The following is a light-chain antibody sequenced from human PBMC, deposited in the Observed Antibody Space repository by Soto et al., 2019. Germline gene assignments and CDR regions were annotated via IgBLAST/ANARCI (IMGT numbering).Light chain of an antibody. CDR3: QQRSAGVT. V-gene: IGKV3D-20*02. J-gene: IGKJ5*01. Sequence: EIGLTQSPGTLSLSPGERATFSCRASQSVSSNYLAWYQQKPGQAPRLLIYGAFKRATGIPDRFSGSGSGTDFTLTISRLEPEDFAVYYCQQRSAGVTFGQGTRLENK. CDR2: GAF. CDR1: QSVSSNY.